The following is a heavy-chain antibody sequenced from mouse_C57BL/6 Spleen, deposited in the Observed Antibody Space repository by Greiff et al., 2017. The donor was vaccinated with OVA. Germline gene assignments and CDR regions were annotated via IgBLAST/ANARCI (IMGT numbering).Heavy chain of an antibody. Sequence: VQLQQSGAELVKPGASVKLSCTASGFNIKDYYMHWVKQRTEQGLEWIGRIDPEDGETTYAPKFQGKATITADTSSNTAYLQLSSLTSEDTAVYYCAGALYGSSYGFAYWGQWTLVTVSA. CDR3: AGALYGSSYGFAY. V-gene: IGHV14-2*01. J-gene: IGHJ3*01. CDR2: IDPEDGET. CDR1: GFNIKDYY. D-gene: IGHD1-1*01.